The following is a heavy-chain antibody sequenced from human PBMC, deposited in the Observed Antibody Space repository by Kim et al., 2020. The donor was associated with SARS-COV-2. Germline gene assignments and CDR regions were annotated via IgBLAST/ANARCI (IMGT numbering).Heavy chain of an antibody. Sequence: GGSLRLSCAASGFTFDDYAMHWVRQAPGKGLEWVSGISWNSGSIGYADSVKGRFTISRDNAKNSLYLQMNSLRAEDTALYYCAKDMITRVGATIFDYWGQGTLVTVSS. CDR2: ISWNSGSI. CDR3: AKDMITRVGATIFDY. D-gene: IGHD1-26*01. V-gene: IGHV3-9*01. CDR1: GFTFDDYA. J-gene: IGHJ4*02.